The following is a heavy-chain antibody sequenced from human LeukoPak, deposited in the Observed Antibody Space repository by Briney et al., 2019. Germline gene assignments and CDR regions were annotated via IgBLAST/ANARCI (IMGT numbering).Heavy chain of an antibody. Sequence: GGSLRLSCAASGFIFSGYSMNWVRQAPGKGLEWVSCISSSSSTIYYADSVKGRFTVSRDNARNSLYLQMNSLRDEDTAVYYCARPYGRGCYPNYGGKGTLATVSS. CDR2: ISSSSSTI. J-gene: IGHJ4*02. D-gene: IGHD3-10*01. CDR1: GFIFSGYS. V-gene: IGHV3-48*02. CDR3: ARPYGRGCYPNY.